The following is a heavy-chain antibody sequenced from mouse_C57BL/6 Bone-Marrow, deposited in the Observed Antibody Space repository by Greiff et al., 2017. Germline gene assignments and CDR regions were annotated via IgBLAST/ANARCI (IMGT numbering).Heavy chain of an antibody. CDR3: ARRDYGSSLDY. CDR1: GYTFTSYW. CDR2: IDPSDSET. V-gene: IGHV1-52*01. Sequence: QVQLKQPGAELVRPGSSVKLSCKASGYTFTSYWMHWVKQRPIQGLEWIGNIDPSDSETHYNQKFKDKATLTVDKSSSTAYMQLSSLTSEDSAVXYCARRDYGSSLDYWGQGTTRTVSS. J-gene: IGHJ2*01. D-gene: IGHD1-1*01.